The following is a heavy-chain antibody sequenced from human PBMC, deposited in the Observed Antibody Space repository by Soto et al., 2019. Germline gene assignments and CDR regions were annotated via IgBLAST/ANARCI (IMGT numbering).Heavy chain of an antibody. CDR1: GFTFSIYD. V-gene: IGHV3-13*01. CDR3: ARAHSMVRGAYYAKDV. CDR2: VGTAGDT. D-gene: IGHD3-10*01. Sequence: GGSLRLSCAASGFTFSIYDMHWVRQATGKGLEWVSAVGTAGDTYYSGSVKGRFTISRENAKNSLYLQMNSLRAEDTAVYYCARAHSMVRGAYYAKDVWGQGTTVTVSS. J-gene: IGHJ6*02.